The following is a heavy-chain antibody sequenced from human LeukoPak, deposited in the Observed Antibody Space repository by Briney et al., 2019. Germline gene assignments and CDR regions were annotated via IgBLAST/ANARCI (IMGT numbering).Heavy chain of an antibody. CDR2: INAGNGNT. CDR3: ARDGIAVAGTVGTFDY. J-gene: IGHJ4*02. Sequence: ASVKVSCKASGYTFSDYYMHWVRQAPGQRLEWMGWINAGNGNTKYSQKFQGRVTITRDTSASTAYMELSSLRSEDTAVYCCARDGIAVAGTVGTFDYWGQGTLVTVSS. CDR1: GYTFSDYY. D-gene: IGHD6-19*01. V-gene: IGHV1-3*01.